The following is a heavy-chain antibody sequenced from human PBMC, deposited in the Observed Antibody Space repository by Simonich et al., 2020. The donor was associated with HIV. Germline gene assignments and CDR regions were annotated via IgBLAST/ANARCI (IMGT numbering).Heavy chain of an antibody. J-gene: IGHJ4*02. CDR2: ISGSGGST. D-gene: IGHD3-3*01. CDR3: AKDRYYNFWSGYYDY. V-gene: IGHV3-23*01. CDR1: GFTFSTYD. Sequence: EVQLLESGGGLVQPGGSLRLSCAASGFTFSTYDMSGVRQAPGKGREWLSAISGSGGSTYYADSVKCRFTISRDNSKNTLYLQMNSLRAEDTAVYYCAKDRYYNFWSGYYDYWGQGTLVTVSS.